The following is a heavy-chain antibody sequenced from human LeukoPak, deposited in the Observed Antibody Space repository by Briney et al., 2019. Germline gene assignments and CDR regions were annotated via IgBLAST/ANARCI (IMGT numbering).Heavy chain of an antibody. V-gene: IGHV3-21*01. CDR2: ISSSSSYI. CDR1: GFTFSSYS. D-gene: IGHD5-12*01. J-gene: IGHJ6*02. CDR3: ARDTGLPTYYYGMDV. Sequence: GGSLRLSCAASGFTFSSYSMNWVRQAPGKGLEWVSSISSSSSYIYYADSVKGRFTNSRDNAKNSLYLQMNSLRAEDTAVYYCARDTGLPTYYYGMDVWGQGTTVTVSS.